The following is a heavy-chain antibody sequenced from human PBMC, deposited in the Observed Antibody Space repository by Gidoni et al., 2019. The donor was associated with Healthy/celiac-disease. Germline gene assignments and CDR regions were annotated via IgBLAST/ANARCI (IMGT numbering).Heavy chain of an antibody. CDR1: GGSISSGGYS. Sequence: QLQLQESGSGLVKPSQTLSLTCAVSGGSISSGGYSWSWIRQPPGKGLEWIGYIYHSGSTYYNPSLKSRVTISVDRSKNQFSLKLSSVTAADTAVYYCARSPPYDSEGGFWFDPWGQGTLVTVSS. D-gene: IGHD3-22*01. CDR3: ARSPPYDSEGGFWFDP. V-gene: IGHV4-30-2*01. CDR2: IYHSGST. J-gene: IGHJ5*02.